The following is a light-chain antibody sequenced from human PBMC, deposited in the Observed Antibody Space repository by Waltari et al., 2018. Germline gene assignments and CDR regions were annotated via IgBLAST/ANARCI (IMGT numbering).Light chain of an antibody. V-gene: IGLV2-14*03. CDR1: SSDVGGYNY. CDR3: SSYTSTSTLV. J-gene: IGLJ2*01. CDR2: DVS. Sequence: QSALTQPASVSGSPGQSITIPRSGHSSDVGGYNYVSWYQQHPGKAPKLMIYDVSKRPSGVSNRFSGSKSGNTASLTISGLQAEDEADYYCSSYTSTSTLVFGGVTKVTVL.